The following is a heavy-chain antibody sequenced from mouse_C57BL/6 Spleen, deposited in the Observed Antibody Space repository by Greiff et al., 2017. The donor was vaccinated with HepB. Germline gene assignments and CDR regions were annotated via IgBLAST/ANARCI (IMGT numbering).Heavy chain of an antibody. CDR1: GFTFSNYW. J-gene: IGHJ3*01. V-gene: IGHV6-3*01. Sequence: EVMLVESGGGLVQPGGSMKLSCVASGFTFSNYWMNWVRQSPEKGLEWVAQIRLKSDNYATHYAESVKGRFTISRDDSKSSVYLQMNNLRAEDTGIYYCTRNIYYGSSYGFAYWGQGTLVTVSA. CDR2: IRLKSDNYAT. D-gene: IGHD1-1*01. CDR3: TRNIYYGSSYGFAY.